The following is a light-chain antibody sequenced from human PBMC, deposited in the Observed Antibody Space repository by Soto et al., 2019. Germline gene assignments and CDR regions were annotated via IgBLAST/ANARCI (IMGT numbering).Light chain of an antibody. CDR1: QSISSW. J-gene: IGKJ1*01. CDR2: DAS. V-gene: IGKV1-5*01. CDR3: QQYENYWT. Sequence: DIQMTQSPSTPSATAGDRVTITCRASQSISSWLAWYQHKPGKAPKLLIYDASNLDSGVPSRFSGGGSGTEFSLTISNLQPDDSATYYCQQYENYWTFGQGTKVDI.